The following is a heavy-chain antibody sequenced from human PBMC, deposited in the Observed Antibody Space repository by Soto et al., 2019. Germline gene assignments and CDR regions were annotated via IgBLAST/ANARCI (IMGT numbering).Heavy chain of an antibody. CDR3: ARPLIGDYAREYFKH. CDR2: IYYSGST. J-gene: IGHJ1*01. CDR1: GGSISSSSYY. D-gene: IGHD4-17*01. V-gene: IGHV4-39*01. Sequence: SETLSLTCTVSGGSISSSSYYWGWIRQPPGKGLEWIGGIYYSGSTYYNPSLKSRVTISVDTSKNQFYLKLSSVTAADTAVYYCARPLIGDYAREYFKHWGQGTLVTVSS.